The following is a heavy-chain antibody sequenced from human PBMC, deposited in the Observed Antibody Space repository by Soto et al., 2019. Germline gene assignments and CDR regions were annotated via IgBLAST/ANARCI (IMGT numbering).Heavy chain of an antibody. Sequence: LRLSCAASGFTFTTYVMHWVRQAPGKGLEWVAVISYDGSEKYYVDSVKGRFTISKDNSKNTLYLQMNSLRPEDTAVYYCAKSPNFYCSSPNCYKYYFDHWGQGTRVTVSS. CDR2: ISYDGSEK. J-gene: IGHJ4*02. D-gene: IGHD2-2*02. V-gene: IGHV3-30*18. CDR3: AKSPNFYCSSPNCYKYYFDH. CDR1: GFTFTTYV.